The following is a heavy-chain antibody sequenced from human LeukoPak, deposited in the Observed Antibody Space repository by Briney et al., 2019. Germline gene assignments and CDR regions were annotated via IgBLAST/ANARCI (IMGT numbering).Heavy chain of an antibody. D-gene: IGHD1-26*01. CDR1: GGSISSGNSY. CDR3: ARDQREWELLRGYYYYMDV. Sequence: PSETLSLTCTVSGGSISSGNSYWSWIRQPAGKGLEWIGHIYTSGSTNYNPSLKSRVTISLDTSKNQFSLKLSSVTAADTAVYYCARDQREWELLRGYYYYMDVWGKGTTVTISS. J-gene: IGHJ6*03. CDR2: IYTSGST. V-gene: IGHV4-61*09.